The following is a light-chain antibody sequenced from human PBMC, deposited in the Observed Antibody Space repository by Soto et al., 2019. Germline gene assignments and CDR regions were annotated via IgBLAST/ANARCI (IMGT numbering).Light chain of an antibody. CDR2: GAS. V-gene: IGKV3D-15*01. J-gene: IGKJ1*01. CDR1: QSVSSN. CDR3: QQYNDWPPWT. Sequence: IVLTQSPATLSVSPGERATLSCRASQSVSSNLAWYQQKPGQAPRLLIYGASSRATGIPDRFSGSGSGTEFTLTISSLQSEDFAVYYCQQYNDWPPWTFGQGTKVDI.